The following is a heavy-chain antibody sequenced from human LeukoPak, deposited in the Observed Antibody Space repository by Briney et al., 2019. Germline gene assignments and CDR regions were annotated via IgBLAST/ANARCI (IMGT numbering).Heavy chain of an antibody. Sequence: ASVKVSCKTSGYTFTRYYMQWVRQAPGHGLEWMGIINPISGATDYAQKFQGRVTMTKDTSTGTAYMELSSLRSEDTAVYYCARPSHGYSFGHFDQWGQGTRVIVSS. CDR1: GYTFTRYY. J-gene: IGHJ4*02. V-gene: IGHV1-46*01. CDR3: ARPSHGYSFGHFDQ. D-gene: IGHD5-18*01. CDR2: INPISGAT.